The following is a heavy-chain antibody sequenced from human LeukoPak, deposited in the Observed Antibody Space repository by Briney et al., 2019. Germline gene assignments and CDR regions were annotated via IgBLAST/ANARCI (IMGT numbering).Heavy chain of an antibody. D-gene: IGHD3-3*01. CDR2: IWYDGSNE. J-gene: IGHJ4*02. CDR3: ARDPGLRLDS. CDR1: GLRLSNYA. Sequence: TGGSLRLSCAASGLRLSNYAMHWVRQTPGKGLEWVAVIWYDGSNEYYSEFVKGRFAISRDTSRNTLYLQMNNVRAEDTAVYFCARDPGLRLDSWGQGTLVTVS. V-gene: IGHV3-33*01.